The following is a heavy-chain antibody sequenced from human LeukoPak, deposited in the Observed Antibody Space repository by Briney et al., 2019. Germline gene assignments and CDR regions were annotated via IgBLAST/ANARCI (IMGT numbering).Heavy chain of an antibody. CDR3: ARLADCSSTRCHDY. Sequence: SETLSLTCTVSGGSISSRTYYWGWIRQPPGKGLEWIGSSYYSGSTYYNPSLKRRVTISVDTSKNQFSLKLRSVTAADTAVYYCARLADCSSTRCHDYWGQGTLVTVSS. V-gene: IGHV4-39*01. J-gene: IGHJ4*02. D-gene: IGHD2-2*01. CDR2: SYYSGST. CDR1: GGSISSRTYY.